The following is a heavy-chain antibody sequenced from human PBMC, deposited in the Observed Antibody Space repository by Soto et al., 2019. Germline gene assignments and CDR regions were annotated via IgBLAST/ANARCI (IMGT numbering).Heavy chain of an antibody. CDR2: ISYDGSNK. V-gene: IGHV3-30*18. CDR1: GFTFSSYG. J-gene: IGHJ5*02. CDR3: AKSGYSSGNYMWFDP. D-gene: IGHD6-19*01. Sequence: QVQLVESGGGVVQPGSSLRLSCAASGFTFSSYGMHVVRQAPGKGLEWVAVISYDGSNKYYADSVKGRFTISRDNSKNTLYLQMNSLRAEDTAVYYCAKSGYSSGNYMWFDPWGQGTLVTVSS.